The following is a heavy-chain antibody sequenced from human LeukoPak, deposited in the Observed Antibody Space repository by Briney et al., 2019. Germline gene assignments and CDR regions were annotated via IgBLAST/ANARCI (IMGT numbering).Heavy chain of an antibody. CDR1: GFTFSSYG. J-gene: IGHJ3*02. Sequence: PGRSLRPSCAASGFTFSSYGMHWVRQAPGKGLEWVAVIGYDGRNKDYAGSVKGRSTISRDNYYNIVELQMNSLRAEDTAVYYCARDRGGWLSHDAFDIWGQGTKVTVSS. V-gene: IGHV3-33*01. CDR3: ARDRGGWLSHDAFDI. D-gene: IGHD5-24*01. CDR2: IGYDGRNK.